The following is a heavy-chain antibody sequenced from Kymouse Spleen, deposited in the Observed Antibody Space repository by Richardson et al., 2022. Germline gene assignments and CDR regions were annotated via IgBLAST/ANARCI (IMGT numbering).Heavy chain of an antibody. CDR3: TTGDDYYGSGSPYGFDP. V-gene: IGHV3-15*01. J-gene: IGHJ5*02. CDR2: IKSKTDGGTT. CDR1: GFTFSNAW. Sequence: EVQLVESGGGLVKPGGSLRLSCAASGFTFSNAWMSWVRQAPGKGLEWVGRIKSKTDGGTTDYAAPVKGRFTISRDDSKNTLYLQMNSLKTEDTAVYYCTTGDDYYGSGSPYGFDPWGQGTLVTVSS. D-gene: IGHD3-10*01.